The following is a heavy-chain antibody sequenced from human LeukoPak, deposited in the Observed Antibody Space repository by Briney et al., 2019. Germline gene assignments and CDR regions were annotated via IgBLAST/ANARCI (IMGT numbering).Heavy chain of an antibody. J-gene: IGHJ4*02. CDR2: IYYSGST. CDR1: GGSISSGDYY. D-gene: IGHD3-16*02. CDR3: ARKGGGHDYVWGSYRYRFDY. V-gene: IGHV4-30-4*08. Sequence: PSETLSLTCTVSGGSISSGDYYWSWIRQPPGKGLEWIGYIYYSGSTNYNPSLKSRVTISVDTSKNQFSLKLSSVTAADTAVYYCARKGGGHDYVWGSYRYRFDYWGQGTLVTVSS.